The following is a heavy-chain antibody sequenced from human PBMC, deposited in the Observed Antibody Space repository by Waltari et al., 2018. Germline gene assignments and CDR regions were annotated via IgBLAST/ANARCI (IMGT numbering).Heavy chain of an antibody. J-gene: IGHJ4*02. CDR2: IKSDGGSA. CDR1: GFTLSNFW. D-gene: IGHD1-1*01. Sequence: EVQLVESGGGLVQPGGSLRLSCVASGFTLSNFWMHWVHQAPGKGLVGVSRIKSDGGSARYADAGKGRFVVSRDNSKNTLYLEINSLGAEDTAVYYCARGGDDDNWYPGFFDSWGQGTLVTVSS. V-gene: IGHV3-74*01. CDR3: ARGGDDDNWYPGFFDS.